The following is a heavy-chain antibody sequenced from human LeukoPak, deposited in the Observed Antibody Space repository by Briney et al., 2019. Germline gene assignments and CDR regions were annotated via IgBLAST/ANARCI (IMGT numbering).Heavy chain of an antibody. V-gene: IGHV3-7*01. J-gene: IGHJ6*03. CDR1: GFTFTTYW. CDR3: AREARTNGVCFLSYYYYYMDV. D-gene: IGHD2-8*01. Sequence: GESLRLSCAASGFTFTTYWMSWVRQAPGKGLEWVANIKQDGTEKYYVDSVKGRFTISRDNAKNSLYLQMNSLRAEDTAVYYCAREARTNGVCFLSYYYYYMDVWGKGTTVTVSS. CDR2: IKQDGTEK.